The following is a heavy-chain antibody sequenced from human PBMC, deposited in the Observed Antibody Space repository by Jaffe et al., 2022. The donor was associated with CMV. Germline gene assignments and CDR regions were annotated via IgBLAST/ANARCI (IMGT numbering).Heavy chain of an antibody. Sequence: EVQLVESGGGLVKPGGSLRLSCAASGFTFSSYSMNWVRQAPGKGLEWVSSISSSSSYIYYADSVKGRFTISRDNAKNSLYLQMNSLRAEDTAVYYCARDLGVAAAGTSDYWGQGTLVTVSS. CDR1: GFTFSSYS. CDR3: ARDLGVAAAGTSDY. V-gene: IGHV3-21*01. CDR2: ISSSSSYI. J-gene: IGHJ4*02. D-gene: IGHD6-13*01.